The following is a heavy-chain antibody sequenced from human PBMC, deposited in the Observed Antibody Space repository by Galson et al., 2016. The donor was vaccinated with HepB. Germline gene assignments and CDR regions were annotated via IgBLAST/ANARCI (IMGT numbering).Heavy chain of an antibody. CDR1: GYTFTSYW. V-gene: IGHV5-51*01. Sequence: QSGAEVKKPGESLKISCQGSGYTFTSYWIAWVRQMPGKGLEWMGIIYPADSATRYSPSFEGQVTFSADKSISTAYVQWTSLKASDTAMYYCARRMYSSAGNYFDYWGQGTLVTVSS. D-gene: IGHD3-22*01. CDR3: ARRMYSSAGNYFDY. CDR2: IYPADSAT. J-gene: IGHJ4*02.